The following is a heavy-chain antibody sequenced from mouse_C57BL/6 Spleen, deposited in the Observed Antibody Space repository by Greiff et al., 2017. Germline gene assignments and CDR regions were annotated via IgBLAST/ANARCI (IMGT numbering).Heavy chain of an antibody. J-gene: IGHJ4*01. V-gene: IGHV1-53*01. CDR2: INPCNSGT. CDR3: ARQGVGYYPLYAMDY. CDR1: GYTFTSYW. Sequence: QVQLQQPGTELVKPGASVTLSCKASGYTFTSYWMHWVKQRPGQGLEWIGKINPCNSGTNYNEKFKSKATLTVDKSSSTAYMQLSSLTSEDSAVYYCARQGVGYYPLYAMDYWGQGTSVTVSS. D-gene: IGHD2-3*01.